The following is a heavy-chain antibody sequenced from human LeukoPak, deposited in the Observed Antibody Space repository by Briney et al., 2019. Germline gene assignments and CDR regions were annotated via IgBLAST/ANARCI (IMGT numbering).Heavy chain of an antibody. V-gene: IGHV3-48*01. CDR1: GFTFRSYS. J-gene: IGHJ6*02. CDR2: ISSSSSPTTI. Sequence: GGSLRLSCAASGFTFRSYSMHWVRQAPGKGLEWVSYISSSSSPTTISYANSVKGRFTISRDNAKNSLFLQMISLRAEDTAVYYCARDVTFGVDYYYGMDVWGQGTTVTVSS. D-gene: IGHD3-3*01. CDR3: ARDVTFGVDYYYGMDV.